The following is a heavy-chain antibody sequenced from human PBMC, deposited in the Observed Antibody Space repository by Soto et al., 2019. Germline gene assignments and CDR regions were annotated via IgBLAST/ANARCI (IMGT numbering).Heavy chain of an antibody. J-gene: IGHJ4*02. V-gene: IGHV3-7*03. Sequence: GGSLRLSCAASGFTFTNYWMSWVRQAPGKGLEWVANIKQDGSEKYYMDSVKGRFTISRDNAKSSLFLQMDSLRAEDTAVYYCARLSTAVANGDYWGQGTLVTVSS. CDR1: GFTFTNYW. D-gene: IGHD5-18*01. CDR3: ARLSTAVANGDY. CDR2: IKQDGSEK.